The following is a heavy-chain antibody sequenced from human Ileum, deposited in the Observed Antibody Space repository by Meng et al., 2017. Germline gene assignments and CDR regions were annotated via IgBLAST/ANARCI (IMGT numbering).Heavy chain of an antibody. D-gene: IGHD4-23*01. CDR1: GGSISSTYW. CDR3: ARIDYGGNGIEKYYFDY. J-gene: IGHJ4*02. CDR2: IHHSGST. Sequence: VQRTESGPGLVEPSGPLSLTCAVSGGSISSTYWWTWVRQSAGKGLELIGEIHHSGSTNYNPSLKSRVTISVDKSKNQFSLNLRSVTAADTAVYYCARIDYGGNGIEKYYFDYWGQGTLVTVSS. V-gene: IGHV4-4*02.